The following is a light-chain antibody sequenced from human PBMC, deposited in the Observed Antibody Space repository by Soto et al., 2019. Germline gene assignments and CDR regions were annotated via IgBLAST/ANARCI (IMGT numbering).Light chain of an antibody. CDR3: RHYNSYSEA. Sequence: DFQMTQSPSTLSASVGDRVPITCRASQNIRSRLAWFQQKPVKAAKLLIYDASSLESGVPQRFSGSGSGTEFTLTISSLQTDDFATYYCRHYNSYSEAFGQGTKVDI. CDR1: QNIRSR. V-gene: IGKV1-5*01. J-gene: IGKJ1*01. CDR2: DAS.